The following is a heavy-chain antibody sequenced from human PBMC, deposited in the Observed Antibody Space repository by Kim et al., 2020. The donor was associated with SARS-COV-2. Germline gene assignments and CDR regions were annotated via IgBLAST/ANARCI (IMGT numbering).Heavy chain of an antibody. D-gene: IGHD3-22*01. V-gene: IGHV4-59*13. CDR2: VYHSGST. CDR3: ARDRKTYSEDGMDV. Sequence: SETLSLTCTVSGDSIRSYYWGWIRQPPGKGLEWIGHVYHSGSTNYNPSLKSRATISLDKSKNQFSLTLRSVTAADSAIYYCARDRKTYSEDGMDVWGQGTAVTVSS. J-gene: IGHJ6*02. CDR1: GDSIRSYY.